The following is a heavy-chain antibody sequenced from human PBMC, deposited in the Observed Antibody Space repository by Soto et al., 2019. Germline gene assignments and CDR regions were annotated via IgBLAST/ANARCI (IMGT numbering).Heavy chain of an antibody. Sequence: LPETLSLTCTVSGVSISSYYWSWIRQPPGKGLEWIGYMYYSGSTNYNPSFKSRVTLSVDTSKNQFSLKLSSVTAADTAVYYCTYGSGHWWFDPWGQGTLVTVSP. V-gene: IGHV4-59*12. J-gene: IGHJ5*02. CDR2: MYYSGST. CDR3: TYGSGHWWFDP. D-gene: IGHD3-10*01. CDR1: GVSISSYY.